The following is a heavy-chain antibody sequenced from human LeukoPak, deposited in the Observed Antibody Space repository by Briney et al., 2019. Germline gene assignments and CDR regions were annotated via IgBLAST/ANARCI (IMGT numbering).Heavy chain of an antibody. CDR1: GFTFDDYG. J-gene: IGHJ4*02. CDR3: ERFRAGYYYDSSGYYFDY. D-gene: IGHD3-22*01. V-gene: IGHV3-20*04. CDR2: INWNGGST. Sequence: GGSLRLSCAASGFTFDDYGMRWVPHAPGKGLEWVSGINWNGGSTGYADPVKGRFTISRENAKNSLYLQMNSLRAEDTALYYCERFRAGYYYDSSGYYFDYWGQGTLVTVSS.